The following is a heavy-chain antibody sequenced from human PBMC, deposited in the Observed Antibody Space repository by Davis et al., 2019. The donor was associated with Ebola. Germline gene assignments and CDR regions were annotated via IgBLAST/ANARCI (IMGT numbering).Heavy chain of an antibody. D-gene: IGHD5-18*01. J-gene: IGHJ6*02. CDR3: TRLWLGYGMDV. CDR2: IRSKANSYAT. CDR1: GLTFTSYG. V-gene: IGHV3-73*01. Sequence: PGGSLRLSCAVPGLTFTSYGFTWVRQASGKGLEWVGRIRSKANSYATAYAASVKGRFTISRDDSKNTAYLQMNSLKTEDTAVYYCTRLWLGYGMDVWGQGTTVTVSS.